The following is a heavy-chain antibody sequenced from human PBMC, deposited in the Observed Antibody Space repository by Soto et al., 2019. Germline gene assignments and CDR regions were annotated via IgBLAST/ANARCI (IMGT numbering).Heavy chain of an antibody. Sequence: SVKVSCKASGGTFSSYTISWVRQAPGQGLEWMGRIIPILGIANYAQKFQGRVTITADNTKNSVYLQMNNLRAEDTGVYYCGRVSVGNTYLFDYWGQGTLVTVSS. CDR3: GRVSVGNTYLFDY. CDR2: IIPILGIA. D-gene: IGHD1-26*01. J-gene: IGHJ4*02. CDR1: GGTFSSYT. V-gene: IGHV1-69*02.